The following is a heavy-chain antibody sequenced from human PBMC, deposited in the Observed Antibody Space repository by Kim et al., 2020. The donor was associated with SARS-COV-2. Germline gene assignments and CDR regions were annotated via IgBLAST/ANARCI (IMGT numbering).Heavy chain of an antibody. CDR2: T. J-gene: IGHJ4*02. Sequence: TNYTPALKSRVTIAVDTSKNQFSLKLGSVTAADTAVYYCARLGGSYSFDYWGQGTLVTVSS. V-gene: IGHV4-34*01. CDR3: ARLGGSYSFDY. D-gene: IGHD1-26*01.